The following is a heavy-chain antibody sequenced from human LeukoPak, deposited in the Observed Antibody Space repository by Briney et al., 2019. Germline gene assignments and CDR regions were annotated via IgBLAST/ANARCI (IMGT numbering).Heavy chain of an antibody. Sequence: ASVKVSCKASGYTFTGYYIHWVRQAPGQGPEWMGLMNPNSGGTNYAQKFQSRVTMTRDTSISTAYMELSRLRSDDTAVYYCASGANILTGYSPYYFDYWGQGTLFTVSS. CDR1: GYTFTGYY. CDR3: ASGANILTGYSPYYFDY. V-gene: IGHV1-2*02. J-gene: IGHJ4*02. D-gene: IGHD3-9*01. CDR2: MNPNSGGT.